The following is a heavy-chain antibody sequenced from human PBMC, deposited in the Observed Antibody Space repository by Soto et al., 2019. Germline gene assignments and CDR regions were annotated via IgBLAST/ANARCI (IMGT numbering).Heavy chain of an antibody. CDR1: GFIFSDYA. CDR2: ISGTRGRHKNT. CDR3: AKTMSRLGVYDLNWLAP. Sequence: EVHLLESGGNLVQPGMSLRLSCAASGFIFSDYAMTWVRQAPGQGLEWVSTISGTRGRHKNTFYTASVKGRFTVTRDNSKNTLFLEMNSLRVEDTAVYYCAKTMSRLGVYDLNWLAPWGKGTLVTFSS. D-gene: IGHD5-12*01. V-gene: IGHV3-23*01. J-gene: IGHJ5*02.